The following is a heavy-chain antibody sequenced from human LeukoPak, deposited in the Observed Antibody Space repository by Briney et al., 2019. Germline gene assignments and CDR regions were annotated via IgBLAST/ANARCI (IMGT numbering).Heavy chain of an antibody. D-gene: IGHD3-22*01. CDR1: GFTFSYYA. J-gene: IGHJ4*02. V-gene: IGHV3-30*02. Sequence: GGSLRLSCAASGFTFSYYAMSWVRQAPGKGLEWVAFIRYDGNNKYYADSVKGRFTISRDNSKNTLYLQMNSLRAEDTAVFYCAKDSSVFHYDSRNFDYWGQGTLVTVSS. CDR3: AKDSSVFHYDSRNFDY. CDR2: IRYDGNNK.